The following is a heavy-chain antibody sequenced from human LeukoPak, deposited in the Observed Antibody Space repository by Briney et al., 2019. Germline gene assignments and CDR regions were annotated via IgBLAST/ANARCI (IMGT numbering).Heavy chain of an antibody. D-gene: IGHD6-13*01. CDR3: VRGSPGYSSSWHAY. CDR1: GFILSSTW. CDR2: INSDATST. Sequence: GSLRLSCAASGFILSSTWMHWVRQAPGKGLVWVSRINSDATSTSYADSVRGRFTISRDDAKNTMYLQMNSLRAEDTAMYYCVRGSPGYSSSWHAYWGQGTLVTVSS. J-gene: IGHJ4*02. V-gene: IGHV3-74*01.